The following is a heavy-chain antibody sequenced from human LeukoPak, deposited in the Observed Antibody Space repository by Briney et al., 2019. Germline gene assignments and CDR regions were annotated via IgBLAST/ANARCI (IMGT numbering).Heavy chain of an antibody. CDR3: ARDQGGSYGIALGY. D-gene: IGHD1-26*01. CDR1: GYTFTGYY. V-gene: IGHV1-2*02. CDR2: INPKSGGT. Sequence: ASVKVSCKTSGYTFTGYYMHWVRQAPGQGLEWMGWINPKSGGTNYAQQFQGRVTMTRDTSISTAYMELSRLRSDDTAVYYCARDQGGSYGIALGYWGQGTLLTVSS. J-gene: IGHJ4*02.